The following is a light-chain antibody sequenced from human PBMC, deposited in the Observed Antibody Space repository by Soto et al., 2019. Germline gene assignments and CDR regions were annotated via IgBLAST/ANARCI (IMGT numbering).Light chain of an antibody. J-gene: IGKJ2*01. CDR1: QTVSSSY. CDR2: DAS. CDR3: QQNGSSPYT. Sequence: DIVLTQSPATLSLSPGERATLSCGASQTVSSSYLAWYQQKPGLAPRLLIYDASSRATGIPDRFSGSRSGTHFTHTTTIQDPEEFPVYYCQQNGSSPYTFGQGTKLEIK. V-gene: IGKV3D-20*01.